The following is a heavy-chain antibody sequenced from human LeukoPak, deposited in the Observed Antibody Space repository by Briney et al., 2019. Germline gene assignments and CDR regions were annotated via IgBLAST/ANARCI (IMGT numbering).Heavy chain of an antibody. CDR2: INHSGST. CDR1: GGSFSGYY. V-gene: IGHV4-34*01. J-gene: IGHJ4*02. CDR3: ARGGVTDC. D-gene: IGHD2-21*02. Sequence: SETLSRTCAVYGGSFSGYYWSWIRQPPGKGLEWIGEINHSGSTNYNPSLKSRVTISVDTSKNQFSLKLSSVTAADTAVYYCARGGVTDCWGQGTLVTVSS.